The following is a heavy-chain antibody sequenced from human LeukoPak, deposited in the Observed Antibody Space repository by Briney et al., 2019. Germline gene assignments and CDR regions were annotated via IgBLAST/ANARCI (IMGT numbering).Heavy chain of an antibody. CDR1: GFTFTRYG. Sequence: GTSLRLSCVASGFTFTRYGFHWVRQAPGKGLEWVAVIWYDGSKKYYADSVKGRFTMSRDNSENTLYLQMNSLRAEDTAVYYCARDVNTAMVSRNWFDPWGQGTLVTVSS. CDR3: ARDVNTAMVSRNWFDP. J-gene: IGHJ5*02. V-gene: IGHV3-33*01. CDR2: IWYDGSKK. D-gene: IGHD5-18*01.